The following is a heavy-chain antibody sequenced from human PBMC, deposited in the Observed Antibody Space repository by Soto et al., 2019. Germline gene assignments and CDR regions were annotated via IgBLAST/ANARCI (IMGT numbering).Heavy chain of an antibody. J-gene: IGHJ6*02. CDR1: GFTFSSYA. D-gene: IGHD3-10*01. CDR3: AKDYGWHYYYYAMDV. Sequence: EVQLLESGGGLVQPGGSLRLSCAASGFTFSSYAMSWVRQAPGKGLEWVSAISGSGGSTYYADSVKGRFTISRDNSKNPLYLQMNSLRAEDTAVYYCAKDYGWHYYYYAMDVWGQGTTVTVSS. V-gene: IGHV3-23*01. CDR2: ISGSGGST.